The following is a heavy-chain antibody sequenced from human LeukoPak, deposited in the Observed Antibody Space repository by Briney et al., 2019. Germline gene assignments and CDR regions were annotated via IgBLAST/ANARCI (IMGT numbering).Heavy chain of an antibody. J-gene: IGHJ4*02. Sequence: GGSLRLSCAASGFTFSNAWMSWVRQAPGKGLEWAARIKSKTDGGTTDYAAPVKGRFTISRDDSKNTLYLQMNSLKTEDTAVYYCTTAPSTLWFGELLYYFDYWGQGTLVTVSS. CDR3: TTAPSTLWFGELLYYFDY. CDR2: IKSKTDGGTT. D-gene: IGHD3-10*01. CDR1: GFTFSNAW. V-gene: IGHV3-15*01.